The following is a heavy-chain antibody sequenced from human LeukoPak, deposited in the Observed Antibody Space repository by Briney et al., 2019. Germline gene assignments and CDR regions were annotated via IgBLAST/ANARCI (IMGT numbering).Heavy chain of an antibody. Sequence: GGSLRLSCAASGFTFSSYSMNWVRQAPGKGLEWVSSISSSSSYIYYADSVKGRFTISRDNAKNSLYLQMNGLRAEDTAVYYCARDLPYYDSSGCNDYWGQGTLVTVSS. CDR2: ISSSSSYI. CDR3: ARDLPYYDSSGCNDY. D-gene: IGHD3-22*01. J-gene: IGHJ4*02. V-gene: IGHV3-21*01. CDR1: GFTFSSYS.